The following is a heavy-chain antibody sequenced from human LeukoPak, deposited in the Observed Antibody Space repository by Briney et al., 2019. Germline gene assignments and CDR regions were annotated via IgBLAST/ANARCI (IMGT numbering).Heavy chain of an antibody. CDR1: GGSISSSTYY. D-gene: IGHD3-22*01. CDR2: TYYSGST. Sequence: SETLSLTCTVSGGSISSSTYYWGWIRQPPGKGLEWVGSTYYSGSTFYNPSLKSRVTISVDTSKNQFSLKLTSVTAADTAVYYCARATYHYDSSGPALENWGQGTLVTVSS. V-gene: IGHV4-39*07. J-gene: IGHJ4*02. CDR3: ARATYHYDSSGPALEN.